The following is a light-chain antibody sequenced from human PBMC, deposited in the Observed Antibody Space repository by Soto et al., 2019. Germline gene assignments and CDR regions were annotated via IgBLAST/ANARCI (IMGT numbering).Light chain of an antibody. CDR3: QQYRNWPPLT. J-gene: IGKJ4*01. Sequence: EIVMTQSPATLSVSPGETATLSCRASQSVGSALAWYQHRPGQAPRLLIVGASIRATGGPGRFSGGGSGTDFTLTISSLQSEDFAVYYCQQYRNWPPLTFGGGTTVEIK. CDR2: GAS. V-gene: IGKV3-15*01. CDR1: QSVGSA.